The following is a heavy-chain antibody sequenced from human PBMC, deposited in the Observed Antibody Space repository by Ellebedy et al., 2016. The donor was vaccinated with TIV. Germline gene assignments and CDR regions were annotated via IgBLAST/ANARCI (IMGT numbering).Heavy chain of an antibody. D-gene: IGHD2-15*01. CDR2: VRQKVRSYTT. CDR3: TAGAQGSGSHDY. Sequence: GESLKISCAASGFMFSEYVMDWVRQAPGKGLEWVGRVRQKVRSYTTEYAASVKCRFTVSRDDSKNSLYLEMNSLKTEDTALYYCTAGAQGSGSHDYWGQGTLVTVSS. J-gene: IGHJ4*02. V-gene: IGHV3-72*01. CDR1: GFMFSEYV.